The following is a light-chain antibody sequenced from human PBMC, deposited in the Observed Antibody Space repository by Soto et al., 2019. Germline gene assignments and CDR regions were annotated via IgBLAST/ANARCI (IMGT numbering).Light chain of an antibody. V-gene: IGKV3-20*01. J-gene: IGKJ3*01. CDR3: QQYGSSPLFT. CDR2: GAS. Sequence: EIVLTQSPGTLSLSPGERATLSCRASLSVSSNYLAWYQQKPGQAPRLLIYGASSRATGIPDRFSGSGSGTDFTLSISRLEPEDFAVYYCQQYGSSPLFTFGPGTKVEIK. CDR1: LSVSSNY.